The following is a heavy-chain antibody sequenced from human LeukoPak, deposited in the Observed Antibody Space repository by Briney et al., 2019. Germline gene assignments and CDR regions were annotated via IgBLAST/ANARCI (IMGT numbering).Heavy chain of an antibody. CDR1: GYSFTSYW. D-gene: IGHD2-2*01. Sequence: GESLKISCKGPGYSFTSYWIGWVRQMPGTGLEWMGIIYHGDSDTRYSPSLQGQVTISADKSISTAYLQWSSLKASDTAMYYCLWVVPAGFGYWGQGTLVTVSS. CDR2: IYHGDSDT. V-gene: IGHV5-51*01. J-gene: IGHJ4*02. CDR3: LWVVPAGFGY.